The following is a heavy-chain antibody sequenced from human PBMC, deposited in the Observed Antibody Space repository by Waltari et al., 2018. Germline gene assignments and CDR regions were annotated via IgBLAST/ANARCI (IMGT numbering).Heavy chain of an antibody. D-gene: IGHD5-12*01. V-gene: IGHV4-59*01. CDR1: GGSISSYY. CDR2: IYYSGST. J-gene: IGHJ4*02. CDR3: AREGRYSGYDHAEYYFDY. Sequence: QVQLQESGPGLVKPSETLSLTCTVSGGSISSYYWSWIRQPPGKGLEWIGYIYYSGSTNYNPSLKIRVTISVDTSKNQFSLKLSSVTAADTAVYYCAREGRYSGYDHAEYYFDYWGQGTLVTVSS.